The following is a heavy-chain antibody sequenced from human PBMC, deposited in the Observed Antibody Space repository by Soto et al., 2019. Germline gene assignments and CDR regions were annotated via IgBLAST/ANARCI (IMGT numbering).Heavy chain of an antibody. CDR2: IYSSGST. CDR1: GGSISSYY. J-gene: IGHJ4*02. CDR3: PRVYGDYGPFDY. D-gene: IGHD4-17*01. Sequence: SETLSLTCTVSGGSISSYYWSWLRQPPGKRLEWIGYIYSSGSTDYNPSLKSRVTISVDTSKNQFSLQLSSVTAADTAVYYCPRVYGDYGPFDYLGQGTLVTVAS. V-gene: IGHV4-59*12.